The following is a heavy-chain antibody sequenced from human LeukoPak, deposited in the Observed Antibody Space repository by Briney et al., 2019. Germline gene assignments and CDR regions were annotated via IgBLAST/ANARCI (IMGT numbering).Heavy chain of an antibody. CDR1: GGSISSYY. CDR2: IYYSGST. J-gene: IGHJ4*02. D-gene: IGHD3-10*01. CDR3: ARDKVWFGELLYDY. V-gene: IGHV4-59*12. Sequence: SETLSLTCTVSGGSISSYYWSWIRQPPGKGLEWIGYIYYSGSTNYNPSLKSRVTISVDTSKNQFSLKLSSVTAADTAVYYCARDKVWFGELLYDYWGQGTLVTVSS.